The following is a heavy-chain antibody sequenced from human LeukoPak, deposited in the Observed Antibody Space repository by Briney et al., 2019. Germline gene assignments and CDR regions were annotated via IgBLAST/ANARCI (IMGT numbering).Heavy chain of an antibody. V-gene: IGHV3-23*01. J-gene: IGHJ4*02. CDR1: GFTFSSYA. CDR2: ISGSGGST. D-gene: IGHD2-15*01. Sequence: PGGSLRLSCAASGFTFSSYAMSWVRQAPGKGLEWVSAISGSGGSTYYADSVKGRFTISRDNSKNTLYLQMNSLRAEDTAVYYCATSPRGWYYFDYLCQGSLVTVSS. CDR3: ATSPRGWYYFDY.